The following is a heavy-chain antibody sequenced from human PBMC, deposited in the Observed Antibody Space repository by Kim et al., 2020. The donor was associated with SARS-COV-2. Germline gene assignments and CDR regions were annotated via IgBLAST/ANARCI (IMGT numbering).Heavy chain of an antibody. CDR2: INAGNGNT. J-gene: IGHJ4*02. Sequence: ASVKVSCKASGYTFTSYAMHWVRQAPGQRLEWMGWINAGNGNTKYSQKFQGRVTITRDTSASTAYMELSSLRSEDTAVYYCARDREPAAGHRGVFDYWGQGTLVTVSS. CDR1: GYTFTSYA. V-gene: IGHV1-3*01. CDR3: ARDREPAAGHRGVFDY. D-gene: IGHD6-13*01.